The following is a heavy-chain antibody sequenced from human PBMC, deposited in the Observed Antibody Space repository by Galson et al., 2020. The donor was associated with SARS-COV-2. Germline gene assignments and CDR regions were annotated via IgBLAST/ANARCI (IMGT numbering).Heavy chain of an antibody. D-gene: IGHD2-21*02. CDR2: IWYDGSNK. J-gene: IGHJ4*02. Sequence: GGSLRLSCAASGFTFSSYGMHWVRQAPGKGLEWVAVIWYDGSNKYYADSVKGRFTISRDNSKNTLYLQMNSLRAEDTAVYYCAREVVGCGGDCYLFDYWGQGTLVTVSS. CDR3: AREVVGCGGDCYLFDY. CDR1: GFTFSSYG. V-gene: IGHV3-33*01.